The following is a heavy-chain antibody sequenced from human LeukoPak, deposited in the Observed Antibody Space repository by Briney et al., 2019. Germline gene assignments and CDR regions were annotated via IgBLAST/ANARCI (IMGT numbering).Heavy chain of an antibody. CDR1: GFTVSSNY. V-gene: IGHV3-66*01. D-gene: IGHD3-3*01. J-gene: IGHJ4*02. CDR3: ARALTLYYDFWSGSSYFDY. Sequence: GGSLRLSCAASGFTVSSNYMSWVRQAPGKGLEWVSVICSGGSTYYADSVKGRFTISRDNSKNTLYLQVNSLRAEDTAVYYCARALTLYYDFWSGSSYFDYWGQGTLVTVSS. CDR2: ICSGGST.